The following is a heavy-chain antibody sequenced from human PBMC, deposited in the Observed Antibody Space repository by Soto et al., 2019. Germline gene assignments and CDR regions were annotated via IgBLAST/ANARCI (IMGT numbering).Heavy chain of an antibody. CDR3: ATGAAGLDAHVI. CDR1: GYTFTSFG. V-gene: IGHV1-18*01. CDR2: VNAYNVNT. D-gene: IGHD6-25*01. Sequence: QVQLVQSGSEVKKPGASVKVSCKASGYTFTSFGVNWVRQAPGQGLERMGWVNAYNVNTNYAQKFQDRVTLTADTSTSTAYLEVKSLRSDDTAVYYCATGAAGLDAHVIWGQGPLVTVSS. J-gene: IGHJ4*02.